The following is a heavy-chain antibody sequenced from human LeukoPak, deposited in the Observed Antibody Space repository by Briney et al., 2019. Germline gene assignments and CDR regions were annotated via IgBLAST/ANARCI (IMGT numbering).Heavy chain of an antibody. CDR1: GFTFRSHA. D-gene: IGHD3-10*01. CDR2: ISYDGSNK. J-gene: IGHJ4*02. CDR3: AKDHGSGVPNY. Sequence: GTSLRLSCATSGFTFRSHAMHWVRQAPGKGLEWVAVISYDGSNKYYADSVKGRFTISRDNSKNTLYLQMNSLRAEDTAVYYCAKDHGSGVPNYWGQGTLVTVSS. V-gene: IGHV3-30*18.